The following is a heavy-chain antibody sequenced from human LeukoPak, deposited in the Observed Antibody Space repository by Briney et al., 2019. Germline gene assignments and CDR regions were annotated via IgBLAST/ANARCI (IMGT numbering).Heavy chain of an antibody. CDR3: ARYGLTGALDF. D-gene: IGHD3-9*01. CDR1: GFTFSSSW. V-gene: IGHV3-7*01. CDR2: IKPEGSEK. J-gene: IGHJ4*02. Sequence: GGSLRLSCAASGFTFSSSWMSWVRQAPGKGLEGVANIKPEGSEKFHVDSVKGRLTISRDTSKSSLSLQMNSLRAEDTAVYYCARYGLTGALDFWGQGTLVTVSS.